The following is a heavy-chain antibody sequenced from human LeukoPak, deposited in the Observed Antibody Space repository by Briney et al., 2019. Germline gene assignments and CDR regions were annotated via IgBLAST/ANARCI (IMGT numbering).Heavy chain of an antibody. Sequence: PGGSLRLSCAASGFTFSNSAMRWVRQAPGKGLEWVAANSGSGGSTTYADSVKGRFTISRDNTKNTLYLQMNSLRAEDTAVYYCANVYGMEVWGRGTTVTVSS. V-gene: IGHV3-23*01. CDR2: NSGSGGST. J-gene: IGHJ6*02. CDR1: GFTFSNSA. CDR3: ANVYGMEV.